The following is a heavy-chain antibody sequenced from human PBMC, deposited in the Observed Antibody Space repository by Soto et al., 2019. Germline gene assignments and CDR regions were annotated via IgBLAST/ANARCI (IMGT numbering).Heavy chain of an antibody. V-gene: IGHV1-18*01. CDR2: ISAYNGNT. J-gene: IGHJ3*01. CDR1: GYTFTSYG. Sequence: QVQLVQSGAEVKKPGASVKVSCKASGYTFTSYGISWVRQAPGQGLEWMGWISAYNGNTNYAQKLQGRVTMTTDTSXSTAYMELRXLRXXXTAVXXCAXGXXXXXXXXXXAFDXWGQGTMVTVSS. CDR3: AXGXXXXXXXXXXAFDX.